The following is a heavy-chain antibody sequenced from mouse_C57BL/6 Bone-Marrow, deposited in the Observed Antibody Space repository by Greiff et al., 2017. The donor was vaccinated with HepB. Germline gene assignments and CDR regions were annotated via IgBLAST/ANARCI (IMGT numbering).Heavy chain of an antibody. CDR1: GFTFSSYT. CDR2: ISGGGGNT. V-gene: IGHV5-9*01. Sequence: EVKLVESGGGLVKPGGSLKLSCAASGFTFSSYTMSWVRQTPEKRLEWVATISGGGGNTYYPDSVKGRFTISRDNAKNTLYLQMSSLRSEDTALYYCATIIYDGYPWFAYWGQGTLSLSLQ. CDR3: ATIIYDGYPWFAY. D-gene: IGHD2-3*01. J-gene: IGHJ3*01.